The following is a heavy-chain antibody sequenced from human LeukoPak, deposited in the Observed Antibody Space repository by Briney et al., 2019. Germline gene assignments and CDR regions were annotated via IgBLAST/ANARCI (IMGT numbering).Heavy chain of an antibody. CDR1: GYVFGAYW. J-gene: IGHJ6*02. D-gene: IGHD5-18*01. CDR2: IYPGDSDT. CDR3: ARAGADNYGKFSYYGMDV. Sequence: GESLKISCQGSGYVFGAYWIAWVRQMPGKGLESMGIIYPGDSDTRYSPSFQGQVTISADKTNTTAYLQWSSLKVSDTAIYYCARAGADNYGKFSYYGMDVWGQGTTVTVS. V-gene: IGHV5-51*01.